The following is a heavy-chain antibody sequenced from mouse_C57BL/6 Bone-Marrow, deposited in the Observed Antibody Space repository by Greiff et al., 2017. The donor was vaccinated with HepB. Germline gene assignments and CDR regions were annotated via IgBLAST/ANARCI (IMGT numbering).Heavy chain of an antibody. CDR1: GYTFTSYW. D-gene: IGHD1-1*01. CDR3: ATAITTVVAPFAY. J-gene: IGHJ3*01. V-gene: IGHV1-53*01. Sequence: QVQLQQPGTELVKPGASVKLSCKASGYTFTSYWMHWVKQRPGQGLEWIGNINPSNGGTNYNEKFKRKATLTVDKSSSTADMQLSSLTSEDSAVYYCATAITTVVAPFAYWGQGTLVTVSA. CDR2: INPSNGGT.